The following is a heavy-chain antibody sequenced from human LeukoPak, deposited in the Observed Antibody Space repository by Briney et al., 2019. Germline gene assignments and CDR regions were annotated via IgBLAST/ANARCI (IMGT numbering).Heavy chain of an antibody. J-gene: IGHJ5*02. CDR2: IIPILGIA. D-gene: IGHD3-3*01. Sequence: ASVKVSCKASGGTFSSYAISWVRQAPGQGLEWMGRIIPILGIANYAQKFQGRVTITADESTSTAYMELSSLRSEDTAVYYCARVEIFGVVGRFDPWGQGTLVTVSS. CDR1: GGTFSSYA. V-gene: IGHV1-69*04. CDR3: ARVEIFGVVGRFDP.